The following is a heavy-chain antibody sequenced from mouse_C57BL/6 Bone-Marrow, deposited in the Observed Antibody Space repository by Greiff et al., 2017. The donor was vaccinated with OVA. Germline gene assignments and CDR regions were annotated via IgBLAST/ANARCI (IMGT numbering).Heavy chain of an antibody. D-gene: IGHD3-3*01. CDR2: IDPENGDP. J-gene: IGHJ3*01. V-gene: IGHV14-4*01. CDR1: GFNIKDDY. Sequence: EVKLMESGAELVRPGASVKLSCTASGFNIKDDYMHWVKQRPEQGLEWIGWIDPENGDPEYASKFQGKATITADTSSNTAYLQLSSLTSEDTAVYYCTDWAAWFAYWGQGTLVTVSA. CDR3: TDWAAWFAY.